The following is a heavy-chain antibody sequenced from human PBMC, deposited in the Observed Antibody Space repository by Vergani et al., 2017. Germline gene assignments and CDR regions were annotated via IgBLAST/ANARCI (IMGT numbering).Heavy chain of an antibody. V-gene: IGHV3-43*01. CDR3: ARGSYTYSSEDY. D-gene: IGHD5-18*01. Sequence: EVQLVESGGVVVQPGGSLRLSCAASGFTFDDYTMHWVRQAPGKGLEWVSLISWDGGSTYYADSVKGRFTISRDNSKNTLYLQMNSLRAEDTAVYYCARGSYTYSSEDYWGQGTLVTVSS. CDR1: GFTFDDYT. CDR2: ISWDGGST. J-gene: IGHJ4*02.